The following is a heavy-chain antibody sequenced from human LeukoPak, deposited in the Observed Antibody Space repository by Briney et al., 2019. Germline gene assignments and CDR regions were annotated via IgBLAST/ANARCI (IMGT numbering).Heavy chain of an antibody. J-gene: IGHJ3*02. CDR3: ARERRFSLTDI. Sequence: GGSLRLSCAPSGPTFRICEMNGVPRAPGKGLGCVSYISSSGSTIYYAHSVKVQSTISRENPKNSLYLQMNTLRAEDTAVYYCARERRFSLTDIWGQGTMVTVSS. CDR1: GPTFRICE. D-gene: IGHD3-10*01. V-gene: IGHV3-48*03. CDR2: ISSSGSTI.